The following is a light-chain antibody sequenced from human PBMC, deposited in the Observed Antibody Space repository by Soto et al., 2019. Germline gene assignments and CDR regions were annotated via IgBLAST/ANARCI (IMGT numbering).Light chain of an antibody. J-gene: IGLJ1*01. Sequence: QSALTQPASVSGSPGQSITISCTGTSSDVGAHNYVSWYQQHPGKAPKLMIYEVSNRPSGVSNRFSGSKSGNTASLTISGLQAEDEADYYCSSYAGSNNYIFGTGTKVTVL. CDR1: SSDVGAHNY. CDR2: EVS. V-gene: IGLV2-14*01. CDR3: SSYAGSNNYI.